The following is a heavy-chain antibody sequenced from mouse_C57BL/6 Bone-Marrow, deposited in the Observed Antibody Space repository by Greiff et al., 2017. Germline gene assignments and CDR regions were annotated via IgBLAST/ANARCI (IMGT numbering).Heavy chain of an antibody. D-gene: IGHD2-3*01. CDR2: IYPRSGNT. CDR1: GYTFTSYG. CDR3: SRRVGWLPLY. J-gene: IGHJ2*01. Sequence: QVQLQQSGAELARPGASVKLSCKASGYTFTSYGISWVKQRTGQGLEWIGEIYPRSGNTYYNEKFKGKATLSADKSYSPAYMELRSLTSEDSAVYFCSRRVGWLPLYWGQGTTLTVSS. V-gene: IGHV1-81*01.